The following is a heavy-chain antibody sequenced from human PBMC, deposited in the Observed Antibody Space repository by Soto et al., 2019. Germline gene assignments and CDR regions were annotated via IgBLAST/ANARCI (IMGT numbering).Heavy chain of an antibody. CDR1: GYTFTSYG. CDR2: ISAYNGNT. D-gene: IGHD3-10*01. CDR3: AREIGGSGSYYSFGY. J-gene: IGHJ4*02. V-gene: IGHV1-18*04. Sequence: ASVKVSCKASGYTFTSYGISWVRQAPGQGLEWMGRISAYNGNTIYAQKLQGRVTMTTDTSTSTAYMELRSLRSDDTAVYYCAREIGGSGSYYSFGYWGQGTLVTVSS.